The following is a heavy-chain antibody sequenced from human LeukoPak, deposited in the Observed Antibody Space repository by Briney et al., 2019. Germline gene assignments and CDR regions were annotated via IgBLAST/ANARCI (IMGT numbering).Heavy chain of an antibody. CDR3: ARAPAYSSGYYFCD. V-gene: IGHV4-4*07. CDR2: IYTSGST. J-gene: IGHJ4*02. D-gene: IGHD3-22*01. CDR1: GGSISSYY. Sequence: SETLSPTCTVSGGSISSYYWSWIRPPAGKGLEWIGRIYTSGSTNYNPSLKSRVTMSVDTSKNQFSLKLSSVTAADTAVYYCARAPAYSSGYYFCDWGQGTLVTVSS.